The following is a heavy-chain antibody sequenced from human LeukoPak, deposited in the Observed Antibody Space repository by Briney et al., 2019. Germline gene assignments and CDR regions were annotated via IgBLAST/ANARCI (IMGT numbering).Heavy chain of an antibody. J-gene: IGHJ4*02. CDR3: VKSASTWYLFDY. CDR2: IISNGEST. V-gene: IGHV3-64*03. Sequence: GGSLRPSCSASGFTFSGYAMHWVRQAPGKGLEYVSAIISNGESTYYSDSVKDRFTISRDNSKNTLYLQMSSLGPEDTAVYYCVKSASTWYLFDYWGQGTLVTVSS. CDR1: GFTFSGYA. D-gene: IGHD6-13*01.